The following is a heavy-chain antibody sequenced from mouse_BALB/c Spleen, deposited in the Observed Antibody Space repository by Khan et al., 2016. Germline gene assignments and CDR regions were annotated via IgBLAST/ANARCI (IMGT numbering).Heavy chain of an antibody. CDR3: ARLHYYDLFAY. D-gene: IGHD2-4*01. V-gene: IGHV4-1*02. CDR2: INPDSSTI. J-gene: IGHJ3*01. CDR1: GFAFSRYW. Sequence: EVQLVESGGGLVQPGGSLKLSCAASGFAFSRYWMSWVRQAPGKGLEWIGEINPDSSTINYTPSLKDQFIISRDNAKNTLYLQMSKVRSEDTALYYCARLHYYDLFAYWGQGTLVTVSA.